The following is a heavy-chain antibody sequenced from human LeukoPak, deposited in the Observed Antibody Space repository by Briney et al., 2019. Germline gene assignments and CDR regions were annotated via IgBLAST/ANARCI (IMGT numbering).Heavy chain of an antibody. V-gene: IGHV4-39*01. CDR1: GGSIGSSNNY. D-gene: IGHD5-18*01. CDR2: IYYSGTI. J-gene: IGHJ4*02. CDR3: ARNPGYSRGFVYFDS. Sequence: SETLSLTCSVSGGSIGSSNNYWAWIRQPPGKGLEWIGPIYYSGTIYYNPSLRSRVTISIDTSKNQFSLKLNSVTAADTAVYYCARNPGYSRGFVYFDSWGQGSLVTVSS.